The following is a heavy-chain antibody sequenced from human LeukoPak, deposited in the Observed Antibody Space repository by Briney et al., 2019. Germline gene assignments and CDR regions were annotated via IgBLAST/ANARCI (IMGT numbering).Heavy chain of an antibody. Sequence: GASVKVSCKASGYTFTSYYMHWVRQAPGQGLEWMGIINASNNSTTYAQKFQGRVTMTRDTSTSTVYTELSSLRSEDTAVYYCARDPREGGSGWHGYFHYWGQGTLVTVSS. D-gene: IGHD6-19*01. CDR3: ARDPREGGSGWHGYFHY. J-gene: IGHJ4*02. CDR2: INASNNST. CDR1: GYTFTSYY. V-gene: IGHV1-46*01.